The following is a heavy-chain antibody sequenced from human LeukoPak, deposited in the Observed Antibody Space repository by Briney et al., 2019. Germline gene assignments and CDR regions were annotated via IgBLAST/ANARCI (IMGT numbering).Heavy chain of an antibody. CDR3: TRGGVPGAGNWFDP. D-gene: IGHD1-26*01. CDR2: VHARVTT. J-gene: IGHJ5*02. V-gene: IGHV4-4*07. Sequence: PSETLSLTCSVSGGSISNYYWNWIRQPAGKGLEWSWRVHARVTTKYNPSLNSRVTMSLDTSRNQFSLKLSSVTAADTAVYYCTRGGVPGAGNWFDPWSQGTLVTVSS. CDR1: GGSISNYY.